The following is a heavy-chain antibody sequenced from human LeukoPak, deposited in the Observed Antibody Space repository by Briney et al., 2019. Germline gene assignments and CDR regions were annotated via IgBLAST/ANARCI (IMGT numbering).Heavy chain of an antibody. CDR2: ISYDGSNK. J-gene: IGHJ6*02. CDR1: GFTFRSHW. V-gene: IGHV3-30*18. Sequence: GGSLRLSCEGSGFTFRSHWMSWVRQAPGKGLEWVAVISYDGSNKYYADSVKGRFTISRDNSKNTLYLQMNSLRAEDTAVYYCAKGGIAAAGTLYYYYGMDVWGQGTTVTVSS. D-gene: IGHD6-13*01. CDR3: AKGGIAAAGTLYYYYGMDV.